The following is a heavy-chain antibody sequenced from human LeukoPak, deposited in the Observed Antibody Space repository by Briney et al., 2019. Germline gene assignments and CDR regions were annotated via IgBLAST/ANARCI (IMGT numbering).Heavy chain of an antibody. CDR2: ISGDGGST. CDR3: AKSYDILTGYPAPDY. CDR1: GFTFDDYA. Sequence: GGSLRLSCAASGFTFDDYAMHCVRQAPGKDLEWVSLISGDGGSTYYADSVKGRFTISRDNSKNSLYLQMNSLRTEDTALYYCAKSYDILTGYPAPDYWGQGTLVTVSS. V-gene: IGHV3-43*02. D-gene: IGHD3-9*01. J-gene: IGHJ4*02.